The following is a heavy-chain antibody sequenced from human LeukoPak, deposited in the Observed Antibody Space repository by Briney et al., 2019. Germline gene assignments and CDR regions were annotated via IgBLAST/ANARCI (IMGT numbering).Heavy chain of an antibody. J-gene: IGHJ4*02. CDR3: ATTGVGGYYFDY. V-gene: IGHV1-24*01. Sequence: ASVKVSCKVSGYTLTELSMHWVRQAPGKGLEWMGGFDPEGGETIYAQKFQGRVTMTEDTSTDTAYMELSSLRSEDTAVYYCATTGVGGYYFDYWGQGTLVTVSS. CDR2: FDPEGGET. D-gene: IGHD1-1*01. CDR1: GYTLTELS.